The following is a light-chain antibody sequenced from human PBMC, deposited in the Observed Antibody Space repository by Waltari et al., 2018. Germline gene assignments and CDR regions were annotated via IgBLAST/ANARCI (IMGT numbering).Light chain of an antibody. J-gene: IGLJ2*01. V-gene: IGLV5-45*01. Sequence: QPVLTQPASLSASPGASARLTCPLRIDINVGSSWIYLYQHKTGSPPQYPLGYKSDSDKQQGSRVPSRFSGSKGASANAGILLISGLQSEDEADYYCMIWRSSSDVVFGGGTKLTVL. CDR3: MIWRSSSDVV. CDR2: YKSDSDK. CDR1: IDINVGSSW.